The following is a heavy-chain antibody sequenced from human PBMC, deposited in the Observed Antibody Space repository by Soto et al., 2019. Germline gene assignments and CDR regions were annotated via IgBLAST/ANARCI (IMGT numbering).Heavy chain of an antibody. CDR1: GFTFSNYA. Sequence: EVQLLESGGGLVQPGGSLRLSCAASGFTFSNYAMNWVRQAPGKGLEWVSVISGSGDSTYYADSVKGRFTISRDNSKNALYLQMNSLRAEDTAICYGARRGSGSYYDYWGQGTLVTVSS. V-gene: IGHV3-23*01. J-gene: IGHJ4*02. CDR3: ARRGSGSYYDY. CDR2: ISGSGDST. D-gene: IGHD1-26*01.